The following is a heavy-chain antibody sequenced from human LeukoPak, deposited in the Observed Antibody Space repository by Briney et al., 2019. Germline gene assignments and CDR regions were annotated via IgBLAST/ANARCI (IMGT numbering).Heavy chain of an antibody. V-gene: IGHV3-23*01. CDR3: AKDTLSSTSPCNY. CDR2: ISGSGGST. Sequence: GGSLRLSCAASGFTFSSYAMSWVRQAPGKGLEWVSAISGSGGSTYYADSVKDRFTISRDNSKNTLYLQMNSLRAEDTAVYYCAKDTLSSTSPCNYWGQGTLVTVSS. D-gene: IGHD2-2*01. CDR1: GFTFSSYA. J-gene: IGHJ4*02.